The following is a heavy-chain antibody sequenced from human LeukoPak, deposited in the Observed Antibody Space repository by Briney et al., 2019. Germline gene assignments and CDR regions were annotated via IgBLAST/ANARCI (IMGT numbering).Heavy chain of an antibody. CDR1: GFTFSTYG. Sequence: GGTLRLSCVASGFTFSTYGMSWVRQAPGKGLEWVSAISGSGGSTYYADSVKGRFTISRDNSKNTLYLQMNSLRAEDTAVYYCAKDGEENYDTLTGYYPRLYYMDVWGKGTTVTISS. D-gene: IGHD3-9*01. CDR2: ISGSGGST. J-gene: IGHJ6*03. CDR3: AKDGEENYDTLTGYYPRLYYMDV. V-gene: IGHV3-23*01.